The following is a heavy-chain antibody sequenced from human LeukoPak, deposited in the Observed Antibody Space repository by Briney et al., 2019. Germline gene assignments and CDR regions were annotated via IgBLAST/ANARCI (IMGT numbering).Heavy chain of an antibody. CDR1: GGSISSYY. CDR3: ARTHYYDSSGYYSSQYNWFDP. V-gene: IGHV4-59*01. Sequence: SETLSLTCTVSGGSISSYYWSWIRQPPGKGLEWIGYIYYSGSTNCNPSLKSRVTISVDTSKNQFSLKLSSVTAADTAVYYCARTHYYDSSGYYSSQYNWFDPWGQGTLVTVSS. CDR2: IYYSGST. D-gene: IGHD3-22*01. J-gene: IGHJ5*02.